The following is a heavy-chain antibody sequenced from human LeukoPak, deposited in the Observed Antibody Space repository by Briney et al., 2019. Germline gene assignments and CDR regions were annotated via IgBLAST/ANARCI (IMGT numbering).Heavy chain of an antibody. CDR3: ARDGTIYDFWSGYSVYSIDY. V-gene: IGHV1-2*02. D-gene: IGHD3-3*01. J-gene: IGHJ4*02. CDR1: GGTFSSYA. CDR2: INPNSGGT. Sequence: ASVKVSCKASGGTFSSYAISWVRQAPGQGLEWMGWINPNSGGTNYAQKFQGRVTMTRDTSISTAYMELSRLRSDDTAVYYCARDGTIYDFWSGYSVYSIDYWGQGTLVTVSS.